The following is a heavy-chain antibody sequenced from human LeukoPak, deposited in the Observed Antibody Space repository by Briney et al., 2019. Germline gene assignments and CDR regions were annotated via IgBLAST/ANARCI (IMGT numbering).Heavy chain of an antibody. CDR3: ARHSFDGSAYSFDH. CDR1: GGSISSGANY. Sequence: SETLSLTCTVSGGSISSGANYWSWIRQHPRKGLEYIGYIYHIGSTYYNPSLKSRVTISVDTSKNQFSLKLTSVTAADTAVYYCARHSFDGSAYSFDHWGQGTLVTVSS. CDR2: IYHIGST. V-gene: IGHV4-31*03. J-gene: IGHJ4*02. D-gene: IGHD3-22*01.